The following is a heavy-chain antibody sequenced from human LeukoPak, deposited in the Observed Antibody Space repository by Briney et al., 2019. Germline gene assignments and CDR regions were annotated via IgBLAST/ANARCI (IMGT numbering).Heavy chain of an antibody. J-gene: IGHJ4*02. CDR1: GGTFSSDA. Sequence: SVKVSCKASGGTFSSDAISWVRQAPGQGLEWMGRIIPIFGTANYAQKFQGRVTITTDESTSTAYMELSSLRSEDTAVYYCARGLDSSGWYDFDYWGQGTLVTVSS. CDR2: IIPIFGTA. CDR3: ARGLDSSGWYDFDY. D-gene: IGHD6-19*01. V-gene: IGHV1-69*05.